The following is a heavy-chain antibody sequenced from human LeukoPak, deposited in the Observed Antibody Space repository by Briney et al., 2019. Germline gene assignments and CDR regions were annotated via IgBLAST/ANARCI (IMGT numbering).Heavy chain of an antibody. CDR2: ISGSGGST. Sequence: PGGSLRLSCAASGFTFSSYAMSWVRQAPGKGLEWVSAISGSGGSTYYADSVKGRFTISRDNSKNTLYLQMNSLRADDTAVYYCAKDLGSPDYGGTPSDYWGQGTLVTVSS. V-gene: IGHV3-23*01. CDR1: GFTFSSYA. CDR3: AKDLGSPDYGGTPSDY. D-gene: IGHD4-23*01. J-gene: IGHJ4*02.